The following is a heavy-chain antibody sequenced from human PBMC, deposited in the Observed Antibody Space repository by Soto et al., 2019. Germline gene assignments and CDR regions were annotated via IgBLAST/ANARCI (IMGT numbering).Heavy chain of an antibody. CDR2: ITVAGDP. V-gene: IGHV3-13*05. D-gene: IGHD1-26*01. CDR1: GFNFRSFD. Sequence: EVLLVESGGGLVQPGGSLRLSCAASGFNFRSFDMHWVRQATGNGLARVSGITVAGDPYYPGSMKGRFTFSRENAKNSLYLQMNSLEDGDTAIYYCAREGVGHAFDIWGQGTMVTVSS. J-gene: IGHJ3*02. CDR3: AREGVGHAFDI.